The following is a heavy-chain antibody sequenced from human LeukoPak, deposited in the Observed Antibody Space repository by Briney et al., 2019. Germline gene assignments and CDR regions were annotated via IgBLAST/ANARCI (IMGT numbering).Heavy chain of an antibody. J-gene: IGHJ6*03. Sequence: ASVKVSCKASGYTFTSYGSSWVRQAPGQGLEWMGWISAYNGNTNYAQKLQCRVTMTTDTSTSTAYMELRSLRSDDTAVYYCARDRIVDDILTGYYNYYYYMDVWGKGTTVTISS. CDR1: GYTFTSYG. CDR3: ARDRIVDDILTGYYNYYYYMDV. D-gene: IGHD3-9*01. V-gene: IGHV1-18*01. CDR2: ISAYNGNT.